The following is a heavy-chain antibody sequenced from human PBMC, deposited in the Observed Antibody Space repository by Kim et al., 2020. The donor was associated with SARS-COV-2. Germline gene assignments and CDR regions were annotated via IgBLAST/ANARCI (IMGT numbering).Heavy chain of an antibody. CDR2: IWYDGSNK. CDR1: GFTFSSYG. J-gene: IGHJ4*02. CDR3: ARDFGDSGYSYFDY. D-gene: IGHD3-22*01. Sequence: GGSLRLSCAASGFTFSSYGMHWVRQAPGKGLEWVAVIWYDGSNKYYADSVKGRFTISRDNSKNTLYLQMNSLRAEDTAVYYCARDFGDSGYSYFDYWGQGILVTASS. V-gene: IGHV3-33*01.